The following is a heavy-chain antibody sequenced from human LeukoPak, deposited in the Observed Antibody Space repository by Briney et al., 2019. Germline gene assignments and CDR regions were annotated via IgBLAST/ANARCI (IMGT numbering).Heavy chain of an antibody. D-gene: IGHD3-9*01. J-gene: IGHJ4*02. CDR2: INHSGST. CDR3: AREAYDILTGYSYYFDY. Sequence: PSETLSLTCAVYGGSFSGYYWSWIRQPPGKGLEWIGEINHSGSTNYNPSPKSRVTISVDTSKNQFSLKLSSVTAADTAVYYCAREAYDILTGYSYYFDYWGQGTLVTVSS. CDR1: GGSFSGYY. V-gene: IGHV4-34*01.